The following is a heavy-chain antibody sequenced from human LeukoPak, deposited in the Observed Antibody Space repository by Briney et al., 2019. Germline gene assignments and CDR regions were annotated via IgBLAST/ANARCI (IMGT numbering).Heavy chain of an antibody. D-gene: IGHD2-2*01. CDR1: GGSISSGDYY. V-gene: IGHV4-30-4*01. CDR2: IYYSGST. Sequence: PSQTLSLTCTVSGGSISSGDYYWSWIRQPPGKGLEWIGYIYYSGSTYYNPSLKSRVTISVDTSKNQFSLKLSSVTATDTAVYYCARVFPSTTFDYWGQGTLVTVSS. CDR3: ARVFPSTTFDY. J-gene: IGHJ4*02.